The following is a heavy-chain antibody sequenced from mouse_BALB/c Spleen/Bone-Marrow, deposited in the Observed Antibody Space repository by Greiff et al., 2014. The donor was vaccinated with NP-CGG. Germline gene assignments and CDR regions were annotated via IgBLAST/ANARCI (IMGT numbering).Heavy chain of an antibody. CDR2: ISSGGSNT. CDR3: ARHQRYYAMDY. J-gene: IGHJ4*01. V-gene: IGHV5-6*01. CDR1: GFTFSSYG. Sequence: DVQLVESGGDLVKPGGSLKLSCAASGFTFSSYGMSWGRQTPDKRLEWVATISSGGSNTYYPDSVKGRFTISGDNAKNTLYLQMSSLKSEDTAMYYCARHQRYYAMDYWGQGTSVTVSS.